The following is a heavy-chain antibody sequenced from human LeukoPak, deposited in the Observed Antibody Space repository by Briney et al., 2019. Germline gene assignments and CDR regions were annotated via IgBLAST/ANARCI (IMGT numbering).Heavy chain of an antibody. CDR3: ARDGEYYDSSGYYAFDI. CDR1: GGSISGYY. V-gene: IGHV4-59*01. D-gene: IGHD3-22*01. Sequence: SETLSLTCTVSGGSISGYYWSWIRQPPGKGLEWIGYIYYSGSTNYNPSLKSRVTISVDTSKNQFSLKLSSVTAADTAVYYCARDGEYYDSSGYYAFDIWGQGTMVTVSS. CDR2: IYYSGST. J-gene: IGHJ3*02.